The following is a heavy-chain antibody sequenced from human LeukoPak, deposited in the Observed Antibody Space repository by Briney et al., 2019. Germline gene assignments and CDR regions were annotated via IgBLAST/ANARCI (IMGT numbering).Heavy chain of an antibody. CDR1: GFTFDDYG. J-gene: IGHJ4*02. CDR3: ARYDSSGYLYYFDY. D-gene: IGHD3-22*01. CDR2: INWNGGSI. Sequence: GGSLRLSCAASGFTFDDYGMTWVRQAPGKGLEWVSGINWNGGSIGYADSVKGRFTISRDNAKNSLYLQMNSLKTEDTAVYYCARYDSSGYLYYFDYWGQGTLVTVSS. V-gene: IGHV3-20*04.